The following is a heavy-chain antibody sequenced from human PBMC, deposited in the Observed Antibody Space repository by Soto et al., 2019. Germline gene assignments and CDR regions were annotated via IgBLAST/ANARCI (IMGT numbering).Heavy chain of an antibody. V-gene: IGHV1-8*01. J-gene: IGHJ6*03. Sequence: GASVKVSCKASGYTFTSYDINWVRQATGQGLEWMGWMNPNSGNTGYAQKFQGRVTMTRNTSISTAYMELSSLRSEDTAVYYCARGGITIFGVVTLSDYMDVWGKGTTVTVPS. CDR1: GYTFTSYD. CDR3: ARGGITIFGVVTLSDYMDV. D-gene: IGHD3-3*01. CDR2: MNPNSGNT.